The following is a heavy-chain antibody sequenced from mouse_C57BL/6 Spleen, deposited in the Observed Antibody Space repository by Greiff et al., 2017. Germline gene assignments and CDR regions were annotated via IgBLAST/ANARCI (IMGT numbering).Heavy chain of an antibody. J-gene: IGHJ3*01. CDR2: IYPGSGST. CDR3: AREGSTMVTTGAY. V-gene: IGHV1-55*01. Sequence: VQLQQPGAALVKPGASVKMSCKASGYTFTSYWITWVKQRPGQGLEWIGDIYPGSGSTNYNEKFKSKATLTVDTSSSTAYMQLSSLTSEDSAVYYCAREGSTMVTTGAYWCQGTLVTVSA. CDR1: GYTFTSYW. D-gene: IGHD2-2*01.